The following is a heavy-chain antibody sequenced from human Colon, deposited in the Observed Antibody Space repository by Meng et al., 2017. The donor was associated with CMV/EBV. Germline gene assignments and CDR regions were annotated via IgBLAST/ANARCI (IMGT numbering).Heavy chain of an antibody. CDR3: AKLQLGSTAYYYYGMDV. J-gene: IGHJ6*02. D-gene: IGHD2-21*01. CDR1: GFTFSDYY. Sequence: GESLKISCAASGFTFSDYYMSWIRQGPGKGLEWISYISTSGNTVDYADSVKGRFVISRDNAKNSLSLQLNNLGVEDTAVYYCAKLQLGSTAYYYYGMDVWGQGTTVTVSS. V-gene: IGHV3-11*04. CDR2: ISTSGNTV.